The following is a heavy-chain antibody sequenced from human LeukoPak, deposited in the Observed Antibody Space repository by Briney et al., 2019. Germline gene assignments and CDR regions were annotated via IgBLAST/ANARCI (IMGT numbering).Heavy chain of an antibody. CDR2: INHGGST. J-gene: IGHJ4*02. Sequence: PSETLSLTCTVNGGSFSDYYWTWIRQPPGKGLEWIGEINHGGSTNYNPSLKSRVTMSVDTSKNQFSLKLSFVTAADAAVYYCARGPPYIVVVTAIGSFDHWGQGTLVTVSS. V-gene: IGHV4-34*01. CDR3: ARGPPYIVVVTAIGSFDH. D-gene: IGHD2-21*02. CDR1: GGSFSDYY.